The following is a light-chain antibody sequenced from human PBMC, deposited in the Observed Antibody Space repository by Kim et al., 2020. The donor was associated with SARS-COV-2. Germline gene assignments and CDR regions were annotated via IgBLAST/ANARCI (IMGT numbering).Light chain of an antibody. CDR1: NSDVGNYNL. V-gene: IGLV2-23*02. Sequence: GQSITISCTGTNSDVGNYNLVSWYQHHPGKAPKLMVYEVTKRPSGVSNRFSGSKSGNVASLTISGLQAEDEADYYCCSYAVSSTWVFGRGTQLTVL. CDR2: EVT. CDR3: CSYAVSSTWV. J-gene: IGLJ3*02.